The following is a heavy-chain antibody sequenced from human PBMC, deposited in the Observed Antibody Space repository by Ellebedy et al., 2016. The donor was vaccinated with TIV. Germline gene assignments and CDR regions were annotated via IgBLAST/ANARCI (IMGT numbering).Heavy chain of an antibody. V-gene: IGHV3-74*01. CDR2: VNHDGSNT. Sequence: GGSLRLSXVASGFTFSSYAMSWVRQAPGKGLEWVSRVNHDGSNTLYADSVKGRFTISRDNAKNTLYLQMNSLRAEDTAVYFCVRGSSIYAMDVWGQGTTVTVSS. D-gene: IGHD2-2*01. J-gene: IGHJ6*02. CDR1: GFTFSSYA. CDR3: VRGSSIYAMDV.